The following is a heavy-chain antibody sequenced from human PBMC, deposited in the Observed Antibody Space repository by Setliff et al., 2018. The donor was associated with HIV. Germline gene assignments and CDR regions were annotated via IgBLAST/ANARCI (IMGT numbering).Heavy chain of an antibody. J-gene: IGHJ4*02. CDR3: ARVGNTAMFDY. CDR1: GYTFTSYY. Sequence: ASVKVSCKASGYTFTSYYMHWVRQAPGQGLEWMGIINPSGGSTSYVQKFQGRVTMTRDTSTSTVYMELSSQRSEDKAVYYCARVGNTAMFDYWGQGTLVTVSS. V-gene: IGHV1-46*01. D-gene: IGHD5-18*01. CDR2: INPSGGST.